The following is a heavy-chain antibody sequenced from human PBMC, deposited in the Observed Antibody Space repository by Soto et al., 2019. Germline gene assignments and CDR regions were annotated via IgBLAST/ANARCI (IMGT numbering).Heavy chain of an antibody. J-gene: IGHJ6*02. CDR2: IIPIFGTA. V-gene: IGHV1-69*13. CDR3: ARGTVCSGGSCYPLPYYYYGMDV. CDR1: GGTFSSYA. D-gene: IGHD2-15*01. Sequence: VASVKVSCKASGGTFSSYAISWVRQAPGQGLEWMGGIIPIFGTANYAQKFQGRVTITADESTSTAYMELSSLRSGDTAVYYCARGTVCSGGSCYPLPYYYYGMDVWGQGTTVTVSS.